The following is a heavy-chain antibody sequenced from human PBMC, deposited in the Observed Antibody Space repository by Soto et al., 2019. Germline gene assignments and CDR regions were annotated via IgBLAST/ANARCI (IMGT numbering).Heavy chain of an antibody. V-gene: IGHV4-34*01. CDR3: ARGRRMVRGVWGAWSDP. J-gene: IGHJ5*02. D-gene: IGHD3-10*01. Sequence: PSETLSLTCAVYGGSFSGYYWSWIRQPPGKGLEWIGEINHSGSTNYNPSLKSRVTISVDTSKNQFSLKLSSVTAADTAVYYCARGRRMVRGVWGAWSDPWGQGTLVTVPQ. CDR2: INHSGST. CDR1: GGSFSGYY.